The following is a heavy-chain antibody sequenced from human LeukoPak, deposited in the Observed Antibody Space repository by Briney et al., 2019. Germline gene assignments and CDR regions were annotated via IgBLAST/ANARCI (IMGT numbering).Heavy chain of an antibody. Sequence: ASVKVSCKASGYNFSGHYMHWVRQAPGQGLEWMGWIKPSDGDTNYAQNFQGRVTMTRDTSISTAYMELSRLRSDDTAVYYCASPPLSSAMYYAHWGQGTLVTGSS. CDR2: IKPSDGDT. CDR1: GYNFSGHY. CDR3: ASPPLSSAMYYAH. J-gene: IGHJ4*02. V-gene: IGHV1-2*02. D-gene: IGHD1-26*01.